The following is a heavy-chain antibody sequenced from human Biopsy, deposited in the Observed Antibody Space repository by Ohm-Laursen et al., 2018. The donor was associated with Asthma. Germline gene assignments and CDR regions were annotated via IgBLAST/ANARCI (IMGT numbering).Heavy chain of an antibody. CDR1: YGSITSGGYY. D-gene: IGHD3-22*01. CDR2: IYYSGST. Sequence: SETLSLTCTVSYGSITSGGYYWTWIRQHPGKGLEWIGFIYYSGSTYYNPSLKSRVSISIDTSKNQFSLKLSSVTAADTAVYYCARAQDDYDSRGYYRSFDYWGQGTLVTVSS. CDR3: ARAQDDYDSRGYYRSFDY. J-gene: IGHJ4*02. V-gene: IGHV4-31*03.